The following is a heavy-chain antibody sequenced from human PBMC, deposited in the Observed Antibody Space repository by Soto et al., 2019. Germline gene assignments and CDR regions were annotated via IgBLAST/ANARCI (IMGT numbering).Heavy chain of an antibody. V-gene: IGHV1-69*13. CDR3: ARFDNPDGGNSEVHY. CDR1: GGTFSSYA. CDR2: IIPIFGTA. J-gene: IGHJ4*02. Sequence: SVKGSCKASGGTFSSYAISWVRQAPGQGLEWMGGIIPIFGTANYAQKFQGRVTITADESTSTAYMELSSLRSEDTAVYYCARFDNPDGGNSEVHYWGQGTLVTVSS. D-gene: IGHD2-21*02.